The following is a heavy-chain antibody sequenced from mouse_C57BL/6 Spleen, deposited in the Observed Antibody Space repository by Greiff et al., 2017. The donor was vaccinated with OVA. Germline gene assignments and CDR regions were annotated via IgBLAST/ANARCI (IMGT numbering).Heavy chain of an antibody. J-gene: IGHJ3*01. Sequence: QVQLQQPGAELVRPGSSVKLSCKASGYTFTSYWMHWVKQRPIQGLEWIGNIDPSDSETHYNQKSKDKATLTVDKSSSTAYMQLSSLTSEDSAVYYGARGHYYGSSFFAYWGQGTLVTVSA. D-gene: IGHD1-1*01. CDR2: IDPSDSET. V-gene: IGHV1-52*01. CDR1: GYTFTSYW. CDR3: ARGHYYGSSFFAY.